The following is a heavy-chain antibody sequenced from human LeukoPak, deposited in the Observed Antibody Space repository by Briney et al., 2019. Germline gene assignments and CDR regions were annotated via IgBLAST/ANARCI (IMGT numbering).Heavy chain of an antibody. CDR1: GYTLSQYA. Sequence: GASVKVSCKASGYTLSQYAMHWVRQAPGQRPEWMGWINSGNSNTKYDQKFQGRVTITRDTSANTAYMELSSPRSEDTAVYYCAREQWLGSFYYYYYGLDVWGQGTTVTVSS. CDR2: INSGNSNT. D-gene: IGHD6-19*01. V-gene: IGHV1-3*04. CDR3: AREQWLGSFYYYYYGLDV. J-gene: IGHJ6*02.